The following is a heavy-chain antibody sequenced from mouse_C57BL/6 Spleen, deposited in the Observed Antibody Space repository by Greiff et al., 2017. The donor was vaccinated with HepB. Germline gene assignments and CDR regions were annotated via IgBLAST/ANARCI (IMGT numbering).Heavy chain of an antibody. D-gene: IGHD1-1*01. CDR3: AAYYGSSYEFAY. J-gene: IGHJ3*01. CDR2: IYPVSGET. CDR1: GYTFTDHI. V-gene: IGHV1-11*01. Sequence: VQLQESGAELASPGASVTLSCKASGYTFTDHIMNWVKKRPGQGLEWIGRIYPVSGETNYNQKFMGKATFSVDRSSSTVYMVLNSLTSEDPAVYYCAAYYGSSYEFAYWGQGTLVTVSA.